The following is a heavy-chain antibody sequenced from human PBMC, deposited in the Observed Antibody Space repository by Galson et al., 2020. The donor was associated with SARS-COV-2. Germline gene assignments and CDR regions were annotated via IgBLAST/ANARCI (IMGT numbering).Heavy chain of an antibody. Sequence: ETSETLSLTCTVSGGSISSSSYYWGWIRQPPGKGLEWIGSIYYSGSTYYNPSLKSRVTISVDTSKNQFSLKLSCVTAADTAVYYCARHSAYCSGGSCYQPFDYWGQGTLVTVSS. V-gene: IGHV4-39*01. J-gene: IGHJ4*02. CDR2: IYYSGST. CDR3: ARHSAYCSGGSCYQPFDY. CDR1: GGSISSSSYY. D-gene: IGHD2-15*01.